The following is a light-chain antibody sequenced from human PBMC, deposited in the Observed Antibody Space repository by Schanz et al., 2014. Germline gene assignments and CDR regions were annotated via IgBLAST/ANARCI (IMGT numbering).Light chain of an antibody. Sequence: DIVLTQSPGTLSLSPGERATLSCRASQSVSSIDLAWYQQKPGQAPNVLIYGASRRATGIPDRFSGSGSGTDFTLTISRLEPEDFAVYYCQHYSLSPLFGQGTKVDI. CDR2: GAS. CDR1: QSVSSID. V-gene: IGKV3-20*01. J-gene: IGKJ1*01. CDR3: QHYSLSPL.